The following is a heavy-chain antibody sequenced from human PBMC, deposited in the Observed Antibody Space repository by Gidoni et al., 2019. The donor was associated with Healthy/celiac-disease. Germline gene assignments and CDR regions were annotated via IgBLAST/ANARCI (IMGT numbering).Heavy chain of an antibody. Sequence: QVQLVQSGAEVKKPGASVKVSCTASGYTFTSYGISCVRQAPGQGLEWMGWISAYNGNTNYAQKLQGRVTMTTDTSTSTAYMELRSLRSDDTAVYYCARDRKYYDILTGYYSPSLVDYWGQGTLVTVSS. CDR2: ISAYNGNT. J-gene: IGHJ4*02. V-gene: IGHV1-18*01. D-gene: IGHD3-9*01. CDR3: ARDRKYYDILTGYYSPSLVDY. CDR1: GYTFTSYG.